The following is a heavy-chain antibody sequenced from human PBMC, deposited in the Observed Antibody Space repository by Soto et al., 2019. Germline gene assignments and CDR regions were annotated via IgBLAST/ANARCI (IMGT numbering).Heavy chain of an antibody. Sequence: PGGSLRLSCAASGFTFRSYGMHWVRQAPGKGLEWVAVISYDGSNKYYADSVKGRFTISRDNSKNTLFLQMNSLRAEDTAVYYCAKDQVVSIFGVVTAGYFDYWGRGTLVTVSS. CDR3: AKDQVVSIFGVVTAGYFDY. D-gene: IGHD3-3*01. V-gene: IGHV3-30*18. J-gene: IGHJ4*02. CDR1: GFTFRSYG. CDR2: ISYDGSNK.